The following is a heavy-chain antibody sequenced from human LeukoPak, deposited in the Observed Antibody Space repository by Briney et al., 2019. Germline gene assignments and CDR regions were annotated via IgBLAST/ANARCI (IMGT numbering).Heavy chain of an antibody. D-gene: IGHD3-16*01. CDR2: ISYDGSDK. CDR3: TRDLCYHYSFER. CDR1: GFTFSSCA. V-gene: IGHV3-30*03. Sequence: PGGSLRLSCAASGFTFSSCAMDWVRQAPGKGLEWVAFISYDGSDKCYADSVKGRFTISRDNSKNTLYLQMNSLRAEDTAVYYCTRDLCYHYSFERWAQGTLVTVSS. J-gene: IGHJ4*02.